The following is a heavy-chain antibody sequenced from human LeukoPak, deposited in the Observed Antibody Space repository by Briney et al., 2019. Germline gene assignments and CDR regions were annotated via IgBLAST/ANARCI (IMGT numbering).Heavy chain of an antibody. D-gene: IGHD1-1*01. CDR2: IFSGDSA. J-gene: IGHJ6*03. Sequence: GGSLRLSCAASGFSVSSKYMSWVRQAPGKGLEWVSGIFSGDSAYHADSVKGRFAISRDISKNTLYLQMNSLRPEDTAVYFCASLMTTTHYYYMDVWGKGTTVTVSS. V-gene: IGHV3-53*01. CDR1: GFSVSSKY. CDR3: ASLMTTTHYYYMDV.